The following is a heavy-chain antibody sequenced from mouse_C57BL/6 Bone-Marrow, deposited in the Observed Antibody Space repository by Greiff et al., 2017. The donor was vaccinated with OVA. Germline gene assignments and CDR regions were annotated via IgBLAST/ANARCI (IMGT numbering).Heavy chain of an antibody. Sequence: VQLQQSGADLAKPGASVKLSCKASGYTFTSYWMHWVKQRPGPGLEWIGYINPSSGYTKYNQKFKDKATLTADKSSSTAYMQLSSLTYEDSAVYYCARNPPYYGSSPYYFDYWGQGTTLTVSS. D-gene: IGHD1-1*01. J-gene: IGHJ2*01. V-gene: IGHV1-7*01. CDR3: ARNPPYYGSSPYYFDY. CDR2: INPSSGYT. CDR1: GYTFTSYW.